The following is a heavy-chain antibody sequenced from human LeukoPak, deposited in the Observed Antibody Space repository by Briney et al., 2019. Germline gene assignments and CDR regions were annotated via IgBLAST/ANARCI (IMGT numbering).Heavy chain of an antibody. J-gene: IGHJ4*02. CDR2: IYHSGST. V-gene: IGHV4-38-2*02. CDR3: ARQKFGWLKQIYFDY. CDR1: GYSISSGYY. D-gene: IGHD6-19*01. Sequence: SETLSLTCTVSGYSISSGYYWGWIRQPPGKGLEWIGSIYHSGSTYYNPSLKSRVTISVDTSKNQFSLKLSSVTAADTAVYYCARQKFGWLKQIYFDYWGQGTLVTVSS.